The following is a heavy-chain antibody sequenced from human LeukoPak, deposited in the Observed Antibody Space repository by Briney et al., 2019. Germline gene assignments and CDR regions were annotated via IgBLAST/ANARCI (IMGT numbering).Heavy chain of an antibody. D-gene: IGHD5-12*01. J-gene: IGHJ4*02. CDR1: GYTFTSYA. CDR2: INTNTGNP. V-gene: IGHV7-4-1*02. Sequence: GASVKVSCKASGYTFTSYAMNWVRQAPGQGLEWMGWINTNTGNPTYAQGFTGRFVFSLDTSVSTAYLQISSLKAEDTAVYYCARGMNQWLRYSVDYWGQGTLVTVSS. CDR3: ARGMNQWLRYSVDY.